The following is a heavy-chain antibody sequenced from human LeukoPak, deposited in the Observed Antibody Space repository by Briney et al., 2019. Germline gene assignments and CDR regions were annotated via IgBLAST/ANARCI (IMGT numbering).Heavy chain of an antibody. J-gene: IGHJ2*01. Sequence: SETLSLTCTVSGGSISSGDYYWSWIRQPPGKGLEWTGYIYYSGSTYYNPSLKSRVTISVDTSKNQFSLKLSSVTAADTAVYYCARDRVVPAAIRPHWYFDLWGRGTLVTVSS. D-gene: IGHD2-2*02. V-gene: IGHV4-30-4*01. CDR1: GGSISSGDYY. CDR3: ARDRVVPAAIRPHWYFDL. CDR2: IYYSGST.